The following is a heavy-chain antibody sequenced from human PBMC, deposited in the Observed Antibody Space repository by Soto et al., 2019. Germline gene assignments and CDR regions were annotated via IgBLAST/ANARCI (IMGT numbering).Heavy chain of an antibody. CDR3: XRGRGYGGYPPGFDY. J-gene: IGHJ4*02. D-gene: IGHD5-12*01. Sequence: QVQLVQSGAEVKKPGSSVKVSCKASGGTFSSYTISWVRQAPGQGLEWMGRIIPILGIANYAQKFQGRVTITADKSTSTAYMELSSLRSEXTAVYYCXRGRGYGGYPPGFDYWGQGTLVTVSS. V-gene: IGHV1-69*02. CDR1: GGTFSSYT. CDR2: IIPILGIA.